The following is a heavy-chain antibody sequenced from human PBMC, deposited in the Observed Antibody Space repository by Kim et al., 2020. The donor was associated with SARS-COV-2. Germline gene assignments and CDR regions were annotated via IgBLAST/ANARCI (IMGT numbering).Heavy chain of an antibody. V-gene: IGHV3-9*01. Sequence: GGSLRLSCAASGFTFGDYAMHWVRQAPGKGLEWVSGISWNSGSIGYADSVKGRFTISRDNAKNSLYLQMNSLRAEDTALYYCAKVIAAFNDYYYYYMDVWGKGTTVTVSS. J-gene: IGHJ6*03. CDR3: AKVIAAFNDYYYYYMDV. CDR1: GFTFGDYA. D-gene: IGHD6-6*01. CDR2: ISWNSGSI.